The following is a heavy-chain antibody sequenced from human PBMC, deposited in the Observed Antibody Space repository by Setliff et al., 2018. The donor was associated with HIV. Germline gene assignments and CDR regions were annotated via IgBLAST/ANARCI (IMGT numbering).Heavy chain of an antibody. J-gene: IGHJ4*02. CDR1: GGTFSSYA. V-gene: IGHV1-18*01. Sequence: ASVKVSCKASGGTFSSYAISWVRQAPGQGLEWMGWISAYNGNTNYAQKLQGRVTMTTDTSTSTAYMELRSLRSDDTAVYYCATGLSSTDPSSNSWGQGTPVTVS. CDR3: ATGLSSTDPSSNS. CDR2: ISAYNGNT. D-gene: IGHD1-1*01.